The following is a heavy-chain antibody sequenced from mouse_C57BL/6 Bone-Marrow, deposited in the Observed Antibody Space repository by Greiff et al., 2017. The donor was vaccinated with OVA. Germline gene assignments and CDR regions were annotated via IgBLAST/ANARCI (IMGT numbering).Heavy chain of an antibody. CDR2: IYPGDGDT. Sequence: QVQLQQSGPELVKPGASVKISCTASGYAFSSSCMNWVKQRPGKGLEWIGRIYPGDGDTNYNGKFKGKATLTADKSSSTAYMQLSSLTSEDSAVYFCARGKSEAWFAYWGQGTLVTVSA. CDR1: GYAFSSSC. J-gene: IGHJ3*01. V-gene: IGHV1-82*01. CDR3: ARGKSEAWFAY.